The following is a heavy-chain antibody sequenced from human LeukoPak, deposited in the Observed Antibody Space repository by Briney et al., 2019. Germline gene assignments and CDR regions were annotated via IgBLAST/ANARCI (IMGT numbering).Heavy chain of an antibody. Sequence: GGSLRLSCAASGFTFSSYSMNWVRQAPGKGLEWVSSISSSSSYIYYADSVKGRFTISRDNAKNSLYLQMNSLRAEDTAVYYRARADINYYDSSGYGDYWGQGTLVTVSS. CDR1: GFTFSSYS. V-gene: IGHV3-21*01. D-gene: IGHD3-22*01. CDR3: ARADINYYDSSGYGDY. J-gene: IGHJ4*02. CDR2: ISSSSSYI.